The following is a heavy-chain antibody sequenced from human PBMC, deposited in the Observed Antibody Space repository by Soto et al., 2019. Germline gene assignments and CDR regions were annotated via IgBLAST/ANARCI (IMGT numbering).Heavy chain of an antibody. D-gene: IGHD2-2*01. J-gene: IGHJ4*02. Sequence: QLQLQESGPGLVKHSETLSLTCTVSGGSISMSSYYWGWIRQTPGKGLEWIGSIYYSGSTYYNPSPKSRVTISVDTSKNQFSLTLNSVTAADTAVYYCARPAGDRSDSWYAFQYWGQGTLVTVSS. CDR1: GGSISMSSYY. CDR2: IYYSGST. V-gene: IGHV4-39*01. CDR3: ARPAGDRSDSWYAFQY.